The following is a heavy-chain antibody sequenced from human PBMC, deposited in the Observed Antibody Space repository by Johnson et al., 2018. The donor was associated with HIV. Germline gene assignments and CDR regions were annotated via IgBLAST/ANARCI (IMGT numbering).Heavy chain of an antibody. D-gene: IGHD2-15*01. CDR3: ALGGSWYAFDI. V-gene: IGHV3-30*04. CDR1: GFTFISYA. J-gene: IGHJ3*02. CDR2: ISYDGSNK. Sequence: QVQLVESGGGVVQPGRSLRLSCAASGFTFISYAMHWVRQAPGKGLEWVAVISYDGSNKYYADSVKGRFTISRDNSKNTLYLQMNSLRAEDTAVYYCALGGSWYAFDICGQGTMVTVSS.